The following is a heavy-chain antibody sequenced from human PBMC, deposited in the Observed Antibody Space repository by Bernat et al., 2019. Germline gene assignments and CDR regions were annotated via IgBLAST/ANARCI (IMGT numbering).Heavy chain of an antibody. D-gene: IGHD3-10*01. V-gene: IGHV3-33*01. CDR3: ARAQESGDAFDI. Sequence: QVQLVESGGGVVQPGRSLRLSCAASGFIFSSYGMHWVRQAPGKGLEWVAVIWYDGSNKYYADSVKGRFTISRDNSKNTLYLQMNSLRAEDTAVYYCARAQESGDAFDIWGQGTMVTVSS. CDR1: GFIFSSYG. J-gene: IGHJ3*02. CDR2: IWYDGSNK.